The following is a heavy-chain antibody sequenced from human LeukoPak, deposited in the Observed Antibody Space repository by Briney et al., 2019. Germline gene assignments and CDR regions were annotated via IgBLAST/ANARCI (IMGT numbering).Heavy chain of an antibody. CDR2: ISYDGSNK. V-gene: IGHV3-30*04. Sequence: GGSLRLSCAASGFTFSSYATHWVRQAPGKGLEWVAVISYDGSNKYYADSVEGRFTISRDNAKNSLYLQMNSLRAEDTAVYYCARDLRYYYDSSGYYWDDAFDIWGQGTMVTVSS. D-gene: IGHD3-22*01. CDR1: GFTFSSYA. J-gene: IGHJ3*02. CDR3: ARDLRYYYDSSGYYWDDAFDI.